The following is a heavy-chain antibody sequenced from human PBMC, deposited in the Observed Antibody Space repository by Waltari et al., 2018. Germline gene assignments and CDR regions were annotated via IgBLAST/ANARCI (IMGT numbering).Heavy chain of an antibody. Sequence: EVQLVESGGGLVQPGGSLSLSCAASGFTFSSSWMHWVRQVPGKGLGWVLRLKTDGGSTAYADSGKGRFTIARDNAKNTLYLQMSSLRAEDTAVYYCASDPQQWLASSHPYYYYGMDVWGQGTTVTVSS. J-gene: IGHJ6*02. CDR3: ASDPQQWLASSHPYYYYGMDV. V-gene: IGHV3-74*01. D-gene: IGHD6-19*01. CDR1: GFTFSSSW. CDR2: LKTDGGST.